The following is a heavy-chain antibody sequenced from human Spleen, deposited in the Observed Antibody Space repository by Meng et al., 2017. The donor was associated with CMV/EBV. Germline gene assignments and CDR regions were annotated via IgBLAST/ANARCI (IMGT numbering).Heavy chain of an antibody. CDR1: GFPFDNYA. V-gene: IGHV3-9*01. CDR3: ARGRRTFSYLDY. D-gene: IGHD2-2*01. J-gene: IGHJ4*02. CDR2: ISGNGVSI. Sequence: SLKISCAASGFPFDNYAMHWVRQGPGKGLEWVSGISGNGVSIGYADSVKGRLTISRDNAKNSLYLQLNSLRTDDTALYYCARGRRTFSYLDYWGQGTLVTVSS.